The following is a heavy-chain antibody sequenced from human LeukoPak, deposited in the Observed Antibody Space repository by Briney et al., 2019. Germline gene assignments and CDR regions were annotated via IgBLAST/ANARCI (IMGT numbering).Heavy chain of an antibody. Sequence: GSLRLSCAASGLTFRRNWMSWGRQAPRRGLEWVANIKQDGSEKKYVDSVKGRFTISRDNAKNSLYLQMNSLRAEDTAVYYCARIGVYGDAFDIRGQGTMVIVSS. CDR2: IKQDGSEK. V-gene: IGHV3-7*05. J-gene: IGHJ3*02. CDR1: GLTFRRNW. CDR3: ARIGVYGDAFDI. D-gene: IGHD2-8*01.